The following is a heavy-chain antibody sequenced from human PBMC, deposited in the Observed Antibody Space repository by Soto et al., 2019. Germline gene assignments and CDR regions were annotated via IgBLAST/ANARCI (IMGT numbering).Heavy chain of an antibody. CDR2: ISYDGSNK. J-gene: IGHJ3*02. Sequence: QVQLVESGGGVVQPGRSLRLSCAASGFTFSSYGMHWVRQAPGKGLEWVAVISYDGSNKYYADSVKGRFTISRDNSKNTLYRQMNSLRAEDTAVYYCAKELGATMGAFDIWGQGTMVTVS. CDR1: GFTFSSYG. CDR3: AKELGATMGAFDI. V-gene: IGHV3-30*18. D-gene: IGHD1-26*01.